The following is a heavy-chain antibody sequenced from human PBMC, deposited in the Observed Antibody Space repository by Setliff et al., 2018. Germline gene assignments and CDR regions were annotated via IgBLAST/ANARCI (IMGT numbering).Heavy chain of an antibody. CDR1: GGSISTYY. Sequence: SETLSLTCSVSGGSISTYYWSWIRQPPGKGLEWIGNINYSGNSNYIPSLKSRVTISVDTPKNQFSLKLSSVTAADTAVYYCAKERYFDWFFEDWGQGTLVTVSS. V-gene: IGHV4-59*01. CDR2: INYSGNS. J-gene: IGHJ4*02. D-gene: IGHD3-9*01. CDR3: AKERYFDWFFED.